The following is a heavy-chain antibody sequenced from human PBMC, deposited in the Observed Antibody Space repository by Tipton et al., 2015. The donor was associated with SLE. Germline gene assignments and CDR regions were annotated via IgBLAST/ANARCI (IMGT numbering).Heavy chain of an antibody. CDR2: IYYSGST. CDR1: GGSISNSSYY. J-gene: IGHJ4*02. Sequence: GLVKPSETLSLTCTVSGGSISNSSYYWGWIRQPPGKGLEWIGSIYYSGSTYSNPSLKSRVTISVDTSKNQFSLKMSSVTAADTAAYYCARHDVQLWLAGFDYWGQGTLVTVSS. V-gene: IGHV4-39*01. D-gene: IGHD5-18*01. CDR3: ARHDVQLWLAGFDY.